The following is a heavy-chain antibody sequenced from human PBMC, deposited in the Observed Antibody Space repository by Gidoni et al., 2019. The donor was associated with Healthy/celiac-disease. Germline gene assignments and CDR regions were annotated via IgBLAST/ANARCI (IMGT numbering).Heavy chain of an antibody. Sequence: QLQLQESGSGLVKPSQTLSLTCAVSGGSISSGGYSWSWIRQPPGKGLEWIGYIYHSGSTYYNPSLKSRVTISVDRSKNQFSLKLSSVTAADTAVYYCARDHRCTNGVCYRTPRWFDPWGQGTLVTVSS. CDR3: ARDHRCTNGVCYRTPRWFDP. CDR2: IYHSGST. CDR1: GGSISSGGYS. J-gene: IGHJ5*02. V-gene: IGHV4-30-2*01. D-gene: IGHD2-8*01.